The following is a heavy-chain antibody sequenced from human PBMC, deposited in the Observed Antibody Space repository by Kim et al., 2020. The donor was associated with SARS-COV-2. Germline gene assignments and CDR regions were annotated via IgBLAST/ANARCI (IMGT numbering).Heavy chain of an antibody. Sequence: GGSLRLSCAASGFTFSSYGMHWVRQAPGKGLEWVAVISYDGSNKYYADSVKGRFTISRDNSKNTLYLQMNSLRAEDTAVYYCAKEKIKDRAMLLYYYYYGMEICGHKTPVTVSS. J-gene: IGHJ6*02. CDR2: ISYDGSNK. CDR3: AKEKIKDRAMLLYYYYYGMEI. V-gene: IGHV3-30*18. D-gene: IGHD5-18*01. CDR1: GFTFSSYG.